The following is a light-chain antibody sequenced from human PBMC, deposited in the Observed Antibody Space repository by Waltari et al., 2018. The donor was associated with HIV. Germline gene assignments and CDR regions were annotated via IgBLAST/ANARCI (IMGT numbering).Light chain of an antibody. J-gene: IGKJ2*01. CDR1: QSLLHINGYNY. CDR3: MQGLQTPHT. CDR2: LAS. V-gene: IGKV2-28*01. Sequence: DIVMTQFPLSLHATAGEAAYISCRSGQSLLHINGYNYLDWYLQKPGQPPQLLIYLASNRASGIPLRFSGSGFGTEFTLEISTVKAEDVGTFYCMQGLQTPHTFGQGTKLQI.